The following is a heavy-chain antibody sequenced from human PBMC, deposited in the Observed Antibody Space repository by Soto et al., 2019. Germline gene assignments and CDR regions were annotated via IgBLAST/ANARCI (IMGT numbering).Heavy chain of an antibody. D-gene: IGHD2-8*02. V-gene: IGHV3-30-3*01. CDR3: AREYSLAVLAPGY. J-gene: IGHJ4*02. Sequence: QVQLVESGGGVVQPGRSLRLSCAASGFTFSSYAVHWVRQAPGKGLEWVAVISYDGSNKYYAESVKGRFTVSRDNSKNTLYLQMSSLRAEDTAVYYCAREYSLAVLAPGYWGQGTLVTVSS. CDR2: ISYDGSNK. CDR1: GFTFSSYA.